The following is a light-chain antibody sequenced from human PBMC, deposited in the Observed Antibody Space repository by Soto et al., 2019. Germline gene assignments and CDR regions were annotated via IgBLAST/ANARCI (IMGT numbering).Light chain of an antibody. CDR1: PGGSGN. CDR2: GAS. CDR3: QQYKNWPPVT. J-gene: IGKJ4*01. Sequence: MTQSQATLSVFPGERATLSCRARPGGSGNLAWYQQRPGQAPRLLIYGASTRATGIPARFSGSGSEADFTLTISSLQSEDFAVYYCQQYKNWPPVTFGGGTKVDIK. V-gene: IGKV3-15*01.